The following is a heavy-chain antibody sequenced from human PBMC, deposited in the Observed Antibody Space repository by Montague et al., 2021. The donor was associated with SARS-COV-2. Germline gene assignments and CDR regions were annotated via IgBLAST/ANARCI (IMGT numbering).Heavy chain of an antibody. J-gene: IGHJ4*02. D-gene: IGHD3-16*02. Sequence: SLRLSCAASGFTFTSYAMHWVRQAPGKGLEWVAVISFDGTNKYYTDSVKGRFTISRDNSKNTLYLQMHSVRPEDTAVYYCARDQGSYSYNDYWGQGTLVTVSS. CDR3: ARDQGSYSYNDY. CDR2: ISFDGTNK. V-gene: IGHV3-30-3*01. CDR1: GFTFTSYA.